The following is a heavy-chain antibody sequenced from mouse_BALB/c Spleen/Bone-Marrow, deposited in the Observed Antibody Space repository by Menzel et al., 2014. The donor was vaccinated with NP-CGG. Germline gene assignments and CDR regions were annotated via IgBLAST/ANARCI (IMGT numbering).Heavy chain of an antibody. J-gene: IGHJ4*01. CDR2: IYPGDGNT. CDR3: TRGGYGNYVGYAMDY. V-gene: IGHV1S56*01. Sequence: QVQLKDSGPELVKPGALVKISCKASGYTFTSYDINWVKQRPGQGLEWIGWIYPGDGNTKYNEKLKGKATLTADKSSSTAYMQLSSLTSENSAVYFCTRGGYGNYVGYAMDYWGQGTSVTVSS. D-gene: IGHD2-10*02. CDR1: GYTFTSYD.